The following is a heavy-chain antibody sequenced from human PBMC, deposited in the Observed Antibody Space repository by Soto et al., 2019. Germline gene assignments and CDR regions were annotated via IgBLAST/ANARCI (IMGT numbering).Heavy chain of an antibody. CDR3: ARHEKAVARDNWFDP. J-gene: IGHJ5*02. CDR1: GGSISSSSYY. D-gene: IGHD6-19*01. Sequence: SETLSLTCTVSGGSISSSSYYWGWIRQPPGKGLEWIGSIYYSGSTYYNPSLKSRVTISVDTSKNQFSLKLSSVTAADTAVYYCARHEKAVARDNWFDPWGQGTLVTVSS. CDR2: IYYSGST. V-gene: IGHV4-39*01.